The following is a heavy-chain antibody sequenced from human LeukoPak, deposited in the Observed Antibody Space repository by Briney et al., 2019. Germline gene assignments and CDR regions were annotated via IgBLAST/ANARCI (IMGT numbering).Heavy chain of an antibody. CDR2: MYISGST. Sequence: SETLSLTCTVSGGSISSYYWSWIRQPAGKGLEWIGHMYISGSTNYNPSLKSRVTMSLDTSKNQFSLKLDSVTAADTAVYFCARDHLLYPFYMDVWGKGTTVTVSS. CDR1: GGSISSYY. J-gene: IGHJ6*03. D-gene: IGHD3-10*01. CDR3: ARDHLLYPFYMDV. V-gene: IGHV4-4*07.